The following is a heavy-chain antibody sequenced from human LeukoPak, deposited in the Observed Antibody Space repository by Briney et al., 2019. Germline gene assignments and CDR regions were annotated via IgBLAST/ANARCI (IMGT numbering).Heavy chain of an antibody. CDR3: ARGYYDILTGYYESPNYYYYMDV. CDR2: INPSGGST. V-gene: IGHV1-46*01. J-gene: IGHJ6*03. Sequence: ASVKVSCKASGYTFTSYYMHWVRQAPGQGLEWMGIINPSGGSTIYAQKFQGRVTMTRDTSTGTVYMELSSLRSEDTAVYYCARGYYDILTGYYESPNYYYYMDVWGKGTTVTVSS. D-gene: IGHD3-9*01. CDR1: GYTFTSYY.